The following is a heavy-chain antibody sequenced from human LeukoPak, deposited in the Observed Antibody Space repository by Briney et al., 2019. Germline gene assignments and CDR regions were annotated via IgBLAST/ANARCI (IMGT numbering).Heavy chain of an antibody. CDR3: ARFSGSSNFDY. V-gene: IGHV1-2*02. D-gene: IGHD1-26*01. CDR1: GYTFTGYF. CDR2: IYPNSGGT. J-gene: IGHJ4*02. Sequence: GASVKVSCRASGYTFTGYFMHWVRQAPGQGLEWMGWIYPNSGGTKYAQKFQGRVTMTRDTSIGTTYMELSSLRSDDTAVYYCARFSGSSNFDYWGQGTLVTVSS.